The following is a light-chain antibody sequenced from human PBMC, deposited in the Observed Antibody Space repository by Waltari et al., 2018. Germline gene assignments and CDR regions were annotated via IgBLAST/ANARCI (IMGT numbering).Light chain of an antibody. CDR2: EGT. V-gene: IGLV2-23*01. J-gene: IGLJ3*02. Sequence: QSALTQPASVSGSPGQSIPLSCAGATSAVVTYSLVSWYQQHPGNPPKLMIHEGTQRPSGISNRFSGSNSDNTASLTISGLQFEDEAYYYCCSYAGSSPLFGGGTRVTVL. CDR3: CSYAGSSPL. CDR1: TSAVVTYSL.